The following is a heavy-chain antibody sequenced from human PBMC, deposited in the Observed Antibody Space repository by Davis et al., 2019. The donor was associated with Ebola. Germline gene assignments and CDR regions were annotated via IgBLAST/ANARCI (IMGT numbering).Heavy chain of an antibody. CDR2: ISGSGGST. D-gene: IGHD3-10*01. V-gene: IGHV3-23*01. CDR1: GFSFSSSS. J-gene: IGHJ4*02. CDR3: AKDRITMVRGVITLDY. Sequence: PGGSLRLSCAASGFSFSSSSMNWVRQAPGKGLEWVSAISGSGGSTYYADSVKGRFTISRDNSKNTLYLQMNSLRAEDTAVYYCAKDRITMVRGVITLDYWGQGTLVTVSS.